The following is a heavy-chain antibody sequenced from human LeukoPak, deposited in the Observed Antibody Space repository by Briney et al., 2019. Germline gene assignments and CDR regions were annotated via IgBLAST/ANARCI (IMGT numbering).Heavy chain of an antibody. Sequence: ASVKVSCKASGYTFTNYGISWVRQAPGQGLEWMGWISAYNGNTNYAQKLQGRVTMTTDTSTSTAYMELRSLRSDDTAVYYCARVGTYCSGGSCPALDYWGQGTLVTVSS. D-gene: IGHD2-15*01. J-gene: IGHJ4*02. V-gene: IGHV1-18*01. CDR1: GYTFTNYG. CDR2: ISAYNGNT. CDR3: ARVGTYCSGGSCPALDY.